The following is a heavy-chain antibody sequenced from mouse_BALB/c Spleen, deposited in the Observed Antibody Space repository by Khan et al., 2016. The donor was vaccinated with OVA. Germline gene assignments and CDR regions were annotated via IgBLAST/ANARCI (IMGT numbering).Heavy chain of an antibody. CDR2: ISSSGST. V-gene: IGHV3-2*02. CDR1: GYSITSDYA. D-gene: IGHD2-3*01. J-gene: IGHJ4*01. Sequence: EVQLVESGPGLVKPSQSLSLTCPVTGYSITSDYAWNWIRQFPGNKLEWMGYISSSGSTNYNPALKSRISITRDPSKNQFFLQLNSVTTEDTATYYCARDGSRYNYAMDYWGQGTSVTVSS. CDR3: ARDGSRYNYAMDY.